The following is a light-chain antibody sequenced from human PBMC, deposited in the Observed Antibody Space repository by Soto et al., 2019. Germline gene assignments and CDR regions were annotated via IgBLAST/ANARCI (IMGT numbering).Light chain of an antibody. V-gene: IGKV1-39*01. CDR3: QQTYSTPRT. CDR1: QSISTY. J-gene: IGKJ1*01. Sequence: DIQMTQSPSSLSASVGDGVTITCRASQSISTYLNWYQQKPGKAPKLLIYAASSLQSGVPPRFSGSGSGTDFTLTISSLHPEDFATYYCQQTYSTPRTFGQGTKVDIK. CDR2: AAS.